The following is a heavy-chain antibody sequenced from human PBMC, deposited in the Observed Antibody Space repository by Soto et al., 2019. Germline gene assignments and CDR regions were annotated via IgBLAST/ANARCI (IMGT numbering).Heavy chain of an antibody. CDR3: ARAYSGRLPRRADYYYAMDV. J-gene: IGHJ6*02. Sequence: EVQLVESGGGVVQPGGSLRLSCAASGFSFSTYDMHWVRQVSGKGLEWVSAIGSADDPYYLGSVKGRFTISRENAKNSLFLQMNSLRAGDTAVYYCARAYSGRLPRRADYYYAMDVWGLGTTGTVSS. V-gene: IGHV3-13*05. D-gene: IGHD2-15*01. CDR1: GFSFSTYD. CDR2: IGSADDP.